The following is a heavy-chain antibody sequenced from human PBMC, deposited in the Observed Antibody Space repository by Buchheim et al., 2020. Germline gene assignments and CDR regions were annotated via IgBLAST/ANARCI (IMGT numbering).Heavy chain of an antibody. CDR1: GGSFSSNSYY. Sequence: QVQLQESGPGLVKPSQTLSLTCTVSGGSFSSNSYYWSWIRQLPGKGLEWIGYIYYIGSPYYNPSRESRVTISLDTSKNQFSLKLSSVTAADTAVYYCARDPFWRDHAFDIWGQGT. CDR2: IYYIGSP. CDR3: ARDPFWRDHAFDI. D-gene: IGHD3-3*01. V-gene: IGHV4-31*03. J-gene: IGHJ3*02.